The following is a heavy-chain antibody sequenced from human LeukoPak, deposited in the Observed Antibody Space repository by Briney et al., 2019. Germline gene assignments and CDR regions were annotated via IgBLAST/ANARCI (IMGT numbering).Heavy chain of an antibody. Sequence: ASVKVSCKASGYTFTGYYMHWVRQAPGQGLEWMGWINPNSGGTNYAQKFQGRVTMTRDTSISTAYMELSRLRSDDTAVYYCARDASAGFLEWTRGEYNWLDPWGQGTLVTVSS. CDR2: INPNSGGT. CDR3: ARDASAGFLEWTRGEYNWLDP. D-gene: IGHD3-3*01. CDR1: GYTFTGYY. J-gene: IGHJ5*02. V-gene: IGHV1-2*02.